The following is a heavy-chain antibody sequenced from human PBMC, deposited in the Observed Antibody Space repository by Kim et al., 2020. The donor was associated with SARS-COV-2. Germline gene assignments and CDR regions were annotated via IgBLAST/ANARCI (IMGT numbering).Heavy chain of an antibody. CDR3: ASVTGTTHIDSFAY. V-gene: IGHV3-11*01. Sequence: SDAAVKGRLTISRDNAKKSLYLQMNRLRAEDTAVYFCASVTGTTHIDSFAYWGQGPLVTVSS. D-gene: IGHD1-20*01. J-gene: IGHJ4*02.